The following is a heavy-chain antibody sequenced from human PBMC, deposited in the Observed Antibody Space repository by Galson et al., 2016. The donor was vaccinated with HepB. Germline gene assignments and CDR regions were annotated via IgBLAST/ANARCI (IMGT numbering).Heavy chain of an antibody. CDR3: ARDCCSMTSFRFDP. V-gene: IGHV1-18*01. CDR2: ISAYNGDT. J-gene: IGHJ5*02. CDR1: GYTFTNYG. D-gene: IGHD2-2*01. Sequence: SVKVSCKASGYTFTNYGITWVRQAPGQGLEWMGWISAYNGDTNYAQKFQGRVTMTTDTSTGTGYMELRSLRSDATAVYYCARDCCSMTSFRFDPCGQGTLVTVSS.